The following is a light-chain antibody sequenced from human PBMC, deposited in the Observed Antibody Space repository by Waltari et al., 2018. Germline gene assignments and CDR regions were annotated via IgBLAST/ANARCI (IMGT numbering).Light chain of an antibody. CDR3: QQYYSAPLT. Sequence: DILMTQSPESLTVSLGERATINCKSSQNLLSSANNENFLAWDQQKPGQPPKLLEYGASKVESGVPDRFSASGSGTDLSLTISSLQAEDVAVYYCQQYYSAPLTFGGGTRVEIK. CDR1: QNLLSSANNENF. J-gene: IGKJ4*01. V-gene: IGKV4-1*01. CDR2: GAS.